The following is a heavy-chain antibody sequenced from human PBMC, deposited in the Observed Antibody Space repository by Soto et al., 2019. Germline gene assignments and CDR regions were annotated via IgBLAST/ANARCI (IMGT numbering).Heavy chain of an antibody. V-gene: IGHV4-59*01. CDR1: GGSISSYY. CDR3: ARVSDDSSGYYYYYYGMDV. Sequence: SETLSLTCTVSGGSISSYYWSWIRQPPGKGLEWIGYIYYSGSTNYNPSLKSRVTISVDTSKNQFSLKLSSVTAADTAVYYCARVSDDSSGYYYYYYGMDVWGQGTTVTVSS. CDR2: IYYSGST. J-gene: IGHJ6*02. D-gene: IGHD3-22*01.